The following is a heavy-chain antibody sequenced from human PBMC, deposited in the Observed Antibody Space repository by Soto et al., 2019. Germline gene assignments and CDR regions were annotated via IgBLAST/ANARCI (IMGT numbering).Heavy chain of an antibody. J-gene: IGHJ4*02. CDR3: VRYCSTTLCNGVVTRTFDY. V-gene: IGHV3-48*03. CDR2: ISTSGSTV. Sequence: PGGSLRFSCAASRLTFSTYEMNWVRQAPGKGLEWVSYISTSGSTVYYADSAKGRFTIARDNTRNSLYLQMNSLRDEDTALYYCVRYCSTTLCNGVVTRTFDYWGQGTLVTVSS. CDR1: RLTFSTYE. D-gene: IGHD2-2*01.